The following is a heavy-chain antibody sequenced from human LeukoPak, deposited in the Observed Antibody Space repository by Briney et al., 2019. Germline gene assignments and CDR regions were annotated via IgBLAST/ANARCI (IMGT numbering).Heavy chain of an antibody. CDR3: ARESGYEYDY. J-gene: IGHJ4*02. CDR1: GFTFSNYS. D-gene: IGHD5-12*01. Sequence: GGSLRLSCAASGFTFSNYSMNWVRQAPGKGLEWVSSISSSSSYIYYADSLKGRFTISRDNAKNSLYLQMNSLRAEDTAVYYCARESGYEYDYWGQGTLVTVSS. CDR2: ISSSSSYI. V-gene: IGHV3-21*01.